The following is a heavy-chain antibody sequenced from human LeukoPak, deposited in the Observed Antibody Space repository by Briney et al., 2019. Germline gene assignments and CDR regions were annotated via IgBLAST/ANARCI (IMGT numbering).Heavy chain of an antibody. CDR1: GFTFSSYA. CDR3: AKDKVVTSRIVIGFDY. V-gene: IGHV3-23*01. J-gene: IGHJ4*02. D-gene: IGHD4-23*01. CDR2: ISGSGGST. Sequence: GGSLRLSCAASGFTFSSYAMSWVRQAPGKGLEWVSAISGSGGSTYYADSVKGRFTISRDNSKNTLYLQMNSLRAEDTAVYYCAKDKVVTSRIVIGFDYWGQGTLVTVSS.